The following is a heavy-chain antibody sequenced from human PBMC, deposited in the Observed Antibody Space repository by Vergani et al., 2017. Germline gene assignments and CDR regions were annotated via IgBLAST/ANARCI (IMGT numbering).Heavy chain of an antibody. V-gene: IGHV3-7*01. J-gene: IGHJ4*02. Sequence: EVQLVESGGGLVQPGGSLRLSCAASGFTFSSYWMSWVRQAPGKGLEWVANIKQDGSEKYYVDSVKGRFTISRDNSKNTLYLQMSSLRAEDTAVYYCVKGGGNYDFWSGYYWGQGTLVTVSS. CDR2: IKQDGSEK. CDR3: VKGGGNYDFWSGYY. CDR1: GFTFSSYW. D-gene: IGHD3-3*01.